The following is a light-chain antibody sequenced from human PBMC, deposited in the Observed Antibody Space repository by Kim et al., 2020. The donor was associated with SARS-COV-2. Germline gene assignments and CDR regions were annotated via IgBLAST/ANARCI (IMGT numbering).Light chain of an antibody. V-gene: IGKV1-39*01. CDR3: QQGYST. CDR2: GAS. CDR1: QSISTY. J-gene: IGKJ2*01. Sequence: DIQMTQSPSSLSASVGERVTITCRASQSISTYLNWYQQKPGKAPKLLIYGASNLPGGVPSRFSGSGSGTDFTLTISTLQPEDFGTYYCQQGYSTFGQGTKLEI.